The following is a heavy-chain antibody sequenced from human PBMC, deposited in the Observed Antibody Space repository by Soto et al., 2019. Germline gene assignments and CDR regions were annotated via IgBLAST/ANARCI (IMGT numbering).Heavy chain of an antibody. Sequence: GESLKISCKSYGYSFTTYWIAWVRQMPGKGLEWMGSIHPGESDTRYSPSFQGQVTISGDKSISTAYLQWSSLKASDTAMYCCARLPHYYVSWYFDLWGRGTLVTVSS. CDR2: IHPGESDT. D-gene: IGHD3-22*01. V-gene: IGHV5-51*01. CDR3: ARLPHYYVSWYFDL. J-gene: IGHJ2*01. CDR1: GYSFTTYW.